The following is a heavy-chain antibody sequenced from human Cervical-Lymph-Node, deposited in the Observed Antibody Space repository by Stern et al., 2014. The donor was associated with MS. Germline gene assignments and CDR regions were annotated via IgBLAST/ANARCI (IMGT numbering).Heavy chain of an antibody. D-gene: IGHD6-13*01. CDR1: GGTFSSDA. CDR3: ASGTRSSWYFDF. CDR2: IIPIFETA. J-gene: IGHJ4*02. Sequence: VQLVESGAEVKKPGSSMKVSCKASGGTFSSDAIGWVRQAPGQGLEWMGGIIPIFETANYAQKFQGRVTITADQSTKTAYLELSSLTSGDTAMYFCASGTRSSWYFDFWGQGTPVTVST. V-gene: IGHV1-69*01.